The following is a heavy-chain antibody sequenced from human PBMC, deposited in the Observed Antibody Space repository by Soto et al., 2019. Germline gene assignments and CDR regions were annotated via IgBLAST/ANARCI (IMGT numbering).Heavy chain of an antibody. J-gene: IGHJ4*02. CDR2: ISYDGSNK. V-gene: IGHV3-30*18. Sequence: QVPLVESGGGVVQPGRSLRLSCAASGFTFSSYGMHWVRQAPGKGLEWVAVISYDGSNKYYADSVKGRFTISRDNSKNTLYLQMNSLRAEDTAVYYCAKDAGDETTVTLDYWGQGTLVTVSS. CDR3: AKDAGDETTVTLDY. D-gene: IGHD4-17*01. CDR1: GFTFSSYG.